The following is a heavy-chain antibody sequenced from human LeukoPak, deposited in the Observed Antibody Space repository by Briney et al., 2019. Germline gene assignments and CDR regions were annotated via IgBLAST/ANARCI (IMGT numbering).Heavy chain of an antibody. CDR1: GFTFSNYW. Sequence: GGCLRLSCAASGFTFSNYWMHWVRQAPREGLVWVSRINSDGSSTSYADSVKGRFTISRDNAKNTLYLQMNSLRAEDTAVYYCARDFQYHPDYWGQGTLVTVSS. J-gene: IGHJ4*02. D-gene: IGHD1-14*01. CDR2: INSDGSST. CDR3: ARDFQYHPDY. V-gene: IGHV3-74*01.